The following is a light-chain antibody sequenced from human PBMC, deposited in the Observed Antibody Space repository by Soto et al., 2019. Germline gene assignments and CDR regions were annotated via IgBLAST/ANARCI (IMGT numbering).Light chain of an antibody. CDR2: NTK. CDR3: VLYMGSGIWV. Sequence: QTVVTQEPSFSVSPGRTVTLTCGLSSGSVSTSNYPSWYQQNPGQAPRTLIYNTKTRSSGVPDRFSGSILGNKAALTITGAQADDECDYYCVLYMGSGIWVFGGGTKLTVL. J-gene: IGLJ3*02. CDR1: SGSVSTSNY. V-gene: IGLV8-61*01.